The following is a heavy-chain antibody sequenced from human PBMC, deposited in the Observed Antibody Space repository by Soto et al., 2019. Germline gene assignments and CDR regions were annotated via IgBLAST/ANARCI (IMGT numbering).Heavy chain of an antibody. D-gene: IGHD6-19*01. CDR3: ARRTVNIRTFYSGLKTHCFDY. J-gene: IGHJ4*02. Sequence: QLQLQESGPGLVKPSETLSLTCAVSGGSISSSSYYWGWIRQPPGKGLEWIGSVYYSGSMYYTPSLQSRFAISVDTSKNQFSLKLNSVTAADTAVYYCARRTVNIRTFYSGLKTHCFDYWGQGTLVTVSS. CDR2: VYYSGSM. CDR1: GGSISSSSYY. V-gene: IGHV4-39*01.